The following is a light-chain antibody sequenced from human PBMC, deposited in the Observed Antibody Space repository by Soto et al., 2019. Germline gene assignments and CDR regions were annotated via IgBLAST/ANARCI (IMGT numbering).Light chain of an antibody. V-gene: IGLV4-69*01. CDR3: RTWGTDSHV. Sequence: QPVLTQSPSASASLGASVKLTCTRSSGHISYAIAWHQQQPEKGPRYLMKLDSDGRHSKGDELPARVSGSSSGAVRDLTLSSPQSEDEADCYCRTWGTDSHVFGGGTKLTVL. J-gene: IGLJ3*02. CDR2: LDSDGRH. CDR1: SGHISYA.